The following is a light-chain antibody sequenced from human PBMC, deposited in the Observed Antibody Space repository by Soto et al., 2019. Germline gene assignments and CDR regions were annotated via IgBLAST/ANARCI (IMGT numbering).Light chain of an antibody. CDR2: AAS. Sequence: DMEMTQSPSSLSASVGDRVTITCRASQSISNYLHWYQHKPGKVPKLLIYAASRLQSGVPTRFSGSGSGTDFTLTINSLQPEDFATYYCQQSYGTPLTFGGGTKIEIK. CDR3: QQSYGTPLT. CDR1: QSISNY. V-gene: IGKV1-39*01. J-gene: IGKJ4*01.